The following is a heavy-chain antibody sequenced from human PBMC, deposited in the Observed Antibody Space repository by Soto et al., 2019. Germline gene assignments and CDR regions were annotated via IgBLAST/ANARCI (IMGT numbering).Heavy chain of an antibody. CDR2: IYYIGST. J-gene: IGHJ4*02. V-gene: IGHV4-59*01. Sequence: SWIRQPPGKGLEWIGYIYYIGSTNYNPSLKSRVTISVDTSKNQFSLKLSSVTAADTAVYYCARVRSTDTIDYWGQGTLVTVSS. CDR3: ARVRSTDTIDY. D-gene: IGHD5-18*01.